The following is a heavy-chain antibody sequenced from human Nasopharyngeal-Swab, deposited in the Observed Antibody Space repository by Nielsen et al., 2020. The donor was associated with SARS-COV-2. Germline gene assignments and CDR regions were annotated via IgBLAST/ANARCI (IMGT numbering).Heavy chain of an antibody. CDR2: IIPIFGTA. CDR1: GYTLTELS. V-gene: IGHV1-69*13. Sequence: SVEVSCKVSGYTLTELSMHWVRQAPGQGLEWMGGIIPIFGTANYAQKFQGRVTITADESTSTAYMELSSLRSEDTAVYYCARGSSGSFSLTNFDYWGQGTLVTVSS. J-gene: IGHJ4*02. CDR3: ARGSSGSFSLTNFDY. D-gene: IGHD3-10*01.